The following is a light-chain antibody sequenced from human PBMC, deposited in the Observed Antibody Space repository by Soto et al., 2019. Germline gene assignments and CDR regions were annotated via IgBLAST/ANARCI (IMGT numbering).Light chain of an antibody. J-gene: IGKJ1*01. CDR3: QQYSSYWT. CDR2: DAS. Sequence: DIQMTQSPSTLSASVGDRVTITCRASQSISSWLAWYQQKPGKAPKLLIYDASSLESGVPSRFSGSGSGTELTLTISSLKNDDFETYYCQQYSSYWTFGQGTKVDIK. CDR1: QSISSW. V-gene: IGKV1-5*01.